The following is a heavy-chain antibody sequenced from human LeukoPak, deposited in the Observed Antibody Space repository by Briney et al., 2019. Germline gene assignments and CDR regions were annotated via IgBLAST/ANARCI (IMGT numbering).Heavy chain of an antibody. Sequence: GGSLRLSCAASGFTFASYWMTWVRQAPGKGLELVANIKEDGSEKYYVDSVKGRFTISRDNAKNSLYLQMNSLRAEGTAVYYCARERLWSGYYKGWFDPWGQGTLVTVSS. V-gene: IGHV3-7*01. D-gene: IGHD3-3*01. J-gene: IGHJ5*02. CDR1: GFTFASYW. CDR3: ARERLWSGYYKGWFDP. CDR2: IKEDGSEK.